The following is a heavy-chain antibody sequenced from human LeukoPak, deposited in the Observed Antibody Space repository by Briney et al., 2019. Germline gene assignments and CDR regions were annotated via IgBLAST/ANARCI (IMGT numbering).Heavy chain of an antibody. V-gene: IGHV4-4*02. Sequence: GSLRLSCAASGFDFSSHSMIWVRQAPGKGLEWIGEIYHSGSTNYNPSLKSRVTISVDKSKNQFSLKLSSVTAADTAVYYCARVLITYCGGDCSFFDYWGQGTLVTVSS. CDR2: IYHSGST. J-gene: IGHJ4*02. CDR3: ARVLITYCGGDCSFFDY. D-gene: IGHD2-21*02. CDR1: GFDFSSHSM.